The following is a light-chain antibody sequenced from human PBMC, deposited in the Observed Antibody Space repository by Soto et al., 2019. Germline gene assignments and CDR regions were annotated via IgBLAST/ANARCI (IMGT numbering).Light chain of an antibody. CDR2: KTS. CDR1: QSISTW. J-gene: IGKJ3*01. V-gene: IGKV1-5*03. Sequence: DIQMTQSPSTLSASVGDRVTITCRASQSISTWLAWYQQKPGKAPKLLIYKTSSLESGVPSRFSGRGSGTDFTLHISSLQPDDFATYYCQQYNTSPYTFGPGTKVDIK. CDR3: QQYNTSPYT.